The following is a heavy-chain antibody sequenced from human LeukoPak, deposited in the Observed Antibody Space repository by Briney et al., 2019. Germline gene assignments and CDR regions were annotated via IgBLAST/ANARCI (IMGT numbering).Heavy chain of an antibody. CDR2: ISGSGGST. CDR3: ASLVSLPGAFDI. Sequence: GGSLRLSCAASGFTFSSYAMSWVRQAPGKGLEWVSAISGSGGSTYYADSVKGRFTISRDNSKNTLYLQMNSLRAEDTPVYYCASLVSLPGAFDIWGQGTMVTVSS. V-gene: IGHV3-23*01. CDR1: GFTFSSYA. J-gene: IGHJ3*02. D-gene: IGHD2-21*01.